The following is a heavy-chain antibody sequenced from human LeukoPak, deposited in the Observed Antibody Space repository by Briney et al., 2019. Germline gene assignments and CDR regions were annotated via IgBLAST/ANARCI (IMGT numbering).Heavy chain of an antibody. CDR3: ATRGAYCGGDCSYY. D-gene: IGHD2-21*02. J-gene: IGHJ4*02. Sequence: GASVKVSCKSSGGTFSSYAISWVRQAPGQGLEWMGWISAYNGNTNYAQKLQGRVTMTTDTSTSTAYMELRSLRSDDTAVYYCATRGAYCGGDCSYYWGQGTLVTVSS. CDR1: GGTFSSYA. CDR2: ISAYNGNT. V-gene: IGHV1-18*01.